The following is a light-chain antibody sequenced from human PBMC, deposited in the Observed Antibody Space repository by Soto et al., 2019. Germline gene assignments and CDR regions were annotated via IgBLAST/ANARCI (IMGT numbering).Light chain of an antibody. CDR1: SSDVGDYNS. J-gene: IGLJ1*01. CDR3: FSFTTTSTHV. CDR2: DVS. V-gene: IGLV2-11*01. Sequence: QSALTQPRSVSGSPGQSVTVSCIGTSSDVGDYNSVSWYQQHPGKAPKLMIYDVSKRPSGVPDRFSGSKSGNTASLTISGLQAEDEAEYFCFSFTTTSTHVFGTGTKLTVL.